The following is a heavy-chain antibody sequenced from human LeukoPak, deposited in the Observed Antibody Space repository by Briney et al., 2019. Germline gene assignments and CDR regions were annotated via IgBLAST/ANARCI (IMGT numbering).Heavy chain of an antibody. CDR1: GFTFSAYA. CDR3: ARPRLPVAGTRWFDP. J-gene: IGHJ5*02. V-gene: IGHV3-23*01. Sequence: GGSLRLSCAGSGFTFSAYAMSWVRQAPGKGLEWVSTIGSGSAGTHYADSVKGRFTIYRDDSKNTLYLQMNSLRAEDTAVYYCARPRLPVAGTRWFDPWGQGTLVTVSS. CDR2: IGSGSAGT. D-gene: IGHD6-13*01.